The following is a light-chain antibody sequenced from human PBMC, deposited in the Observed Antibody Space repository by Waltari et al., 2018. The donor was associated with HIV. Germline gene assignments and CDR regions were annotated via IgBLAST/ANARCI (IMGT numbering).Light chain of an antibody. CDR3: IQGTHWPTS. Sequence: DVVLTQSPLSLPVTLGQPASISCRSSQSLVYSDGNTYLNWFQQRPGQSPRRLIYKVSNRDSGVPDRFSGSGSGTDFTLQISRVEAEDVGVYYCIQGTHWPTSFGQGTKLEIK. J-gene: IGKJ2*01. CDR1: QSLVYSDGNTY. V-gene: IGKV2-30*01. CDR2: KVS.